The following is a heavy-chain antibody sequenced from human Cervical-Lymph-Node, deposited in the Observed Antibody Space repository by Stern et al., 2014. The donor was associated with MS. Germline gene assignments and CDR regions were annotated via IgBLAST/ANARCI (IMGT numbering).Heavy chain of an antibody. CDR1: GDPLSIYG. CDR3: ARSHDDYALDV. Sequence: QVQLVQSGAEVKKPGSSVKVPCRAPGDPLSIYGLSWARQAPGQGPQSRGTISPIRRTTQYAQRVQGRLTITADEATSTAYVELSGVRSEDTGMYYCARSHDDYALDVWGQGTTVSVSS. J-gene: IGHJ6*02. V-gene: IGHV1-69*18. D-gene: IGHD1-1*01. CDR2: ISPIRRTT.